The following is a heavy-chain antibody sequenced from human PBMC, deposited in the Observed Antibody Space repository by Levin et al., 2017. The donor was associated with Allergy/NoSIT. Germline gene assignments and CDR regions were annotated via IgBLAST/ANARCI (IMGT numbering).Heavy chain of an antibody. CDR2: IDSATTAI. CDR3: ARDMYTTGWAYYYAMDV. J-gene: IGHJ6*02. D-gene: IGHD5/OR15-5a*01. CDR1: GFTFSSYS. V-gene: IGHV3-48*02. Sequence: ETLSLTCVASGFTFSSYSMNWVRQAPGKGLEWISYIDSATTAIYYADSVKGRFTISRDNAQNSLYLQMNSLRDEDMAVYYCARDMYTTGWAYYYAMDVWGQGTSVTVSS.